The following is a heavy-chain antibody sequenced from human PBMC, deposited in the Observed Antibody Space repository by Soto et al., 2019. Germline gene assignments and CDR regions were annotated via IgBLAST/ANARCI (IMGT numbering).Heavy chain of an antibody. CDR1: GYTFTNYG. CDR2: ISGYNGNT. J-gene: IGHJ4*02. D-gene: IGHD2-15*01. Sequence: QVQLVQSGTEVKKPGASVTVSCKTNGYTFTNYGISWVRQAPGQGPEWMGWISGYNGNTDYAQNLQGRVTMTTDTSTSTAYMELRSLRSDDTAVYYCARVRYCSGGSCHSNPLDYWGQGTLVTVSS. V-gene: IGHV1-18*01. CDR3: ARVRYCSGGSCHSNPLDY.